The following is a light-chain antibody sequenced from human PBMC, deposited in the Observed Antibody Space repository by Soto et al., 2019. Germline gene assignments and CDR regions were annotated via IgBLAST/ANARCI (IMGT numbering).Light chain of an antibody. Sequence: DIQMTQSPSSLSASVGDRVTITCRASQDITNNLNWYQHKPGKAPELLIFAASSLVSGVPSRFSGSGSGTDFTLTISSLKPEDFATYYCLQIYSRSSCSFGPGTKVEVK. CDR3: LQIYSRSSCS. J-gene: IGKJ3*01. CDR2: AAS. CDR1: QDITNN. V-gene: IGKV1-39*01.